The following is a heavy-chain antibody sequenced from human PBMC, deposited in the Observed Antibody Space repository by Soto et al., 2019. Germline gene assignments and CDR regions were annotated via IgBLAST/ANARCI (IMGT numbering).Heavy chain of an antibody. D-gene: IGHD3-22*01. Sequence: ASVKVSCKASGGTFSNYAINWVRQAPGQGREWMGGIIPILGTANYAQKFQGRVTITADKSTSTAYMELSSLRSEDTAVFYCASVYYYDTSAYFYPYFDYWGQGXLVTVYS. CDR3: ASVYYYDTSAYFYPYFDY. CDR1: GGTFSNYA. CDR2: IIPILGTA. V-gene: IGHV1-69*10. J-gene: IGHJ4*02.